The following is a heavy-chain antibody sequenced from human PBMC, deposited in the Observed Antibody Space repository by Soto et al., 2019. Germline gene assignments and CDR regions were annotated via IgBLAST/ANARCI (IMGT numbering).Heavy chain of an antibody. D-gene: IGHD3-10*01. J-gene: IGHJ6*02. CDR2: IYYSGNT. Sequence: PSLTCSVSGGSISSGYYYWGWIRQPPGKGLAWIGNIYYSGNTYYNPSLKSRLIISIDTSKNQFYLKVGSVTAADTAVYYCAGSSLYGMDVWAQGTTVTVSS. CDR3: AGSSLYGMDV. CDR1: GGSISSGYYY. V-gene: IGHV4-30-4*01.